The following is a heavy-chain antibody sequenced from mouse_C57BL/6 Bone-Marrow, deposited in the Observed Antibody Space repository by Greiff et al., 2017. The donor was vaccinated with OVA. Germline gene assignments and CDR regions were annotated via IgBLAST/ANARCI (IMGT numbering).Heavy chain of an antibody. Sequence: EVQLVESGGDLVKPGGSLKLSCAASGFTFSSYGMSWVRQTPDKRLEWVATISSGGSYTYYPDSVKGRFTISRDNAKNTLYLQMSSLKSEDTAMYYCARPHYDGYDEAWFAYWGQGTLVTVSA. J-gene: IGHJ3*01. CDR1: GFTFSSYG. D-gene: IGHD2-2*01. CDR3: ARPHYDGYDEAWFAY. CDR2: ISSGGSYT. V-gene: IGHV5-6*01.